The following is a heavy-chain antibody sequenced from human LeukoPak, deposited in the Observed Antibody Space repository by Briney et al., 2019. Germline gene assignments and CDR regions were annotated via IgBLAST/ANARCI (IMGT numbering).Heavy chain of an antibody. V-gene: IGHV3-48*03. Sequence: PGGSLRLSCAASGFTFSSYEVNWVRQAPGKGLEWVSYIRSSGSAIYYADSVEGRFAISRDNAKNSLYLQMNSLRAEDTGVYYCARDAIDYYYYYMDVWGKGTTVTISS. CDR3: ARDAIDYYYYYMDV. J-gene: IGHJ6*03. D-gene: IGHD2-21*01. CDR1: GFTFSSYE. CDR2: IRSSGSAI.